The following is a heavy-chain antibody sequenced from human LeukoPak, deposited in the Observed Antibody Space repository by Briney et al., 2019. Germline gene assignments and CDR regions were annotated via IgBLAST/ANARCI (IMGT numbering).Heavy chain of an antibody. J-gene: IGHJ4*02. CDR3: ARSGAARLHY. V-gene: IGHV4-59*01. D-gene: IGHD6-6*01. CDR1: GGSLSSYH. Sequence: SSESLSLTCTVSGGSLSSYHWSWIRQPPGKGLEWIGYIYYTGSTNYNPSLKSRVTMSVDTSKNQFSLKLSSVTAADTAVYYCARSGAARLHYWGQGTLVTVSS. CDR2: IYYTGST.